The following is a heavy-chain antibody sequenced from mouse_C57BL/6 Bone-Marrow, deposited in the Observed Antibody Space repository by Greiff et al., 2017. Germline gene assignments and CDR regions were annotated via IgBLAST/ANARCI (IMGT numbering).Heavy chain of an antibody. J-gene: IGHJ4*01. D-gene: IGHD1-1*01. CDR3: ARCGYYYGSKYYYAMDY. CDR1: GYTFTDYY. V-gene: IGHV1-26*01. CDR2: IIPNNGGT. Sequence: EVQLQQSGPELVKPGASVKISCKASGYTFTDYYMNWVKQSHGKSLEWIGDIIPNNGGTSYNQKFKGKATLTVDKSSSTAYMELRSLTSEDSAVYYCARCGYYYGSKYYYAMDYWGQGTSVTVSS.